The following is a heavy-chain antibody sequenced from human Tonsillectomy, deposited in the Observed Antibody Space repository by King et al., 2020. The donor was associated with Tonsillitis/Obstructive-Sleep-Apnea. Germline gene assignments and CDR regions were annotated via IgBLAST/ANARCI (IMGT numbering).Heavy chain of an antibody. J-gene: IGHJ6*03. V-gene: IGHV1-18*01. CDR2: ISAHNGNT. CDR1: VYTFTSYG. Sequence: QLVQSGAEVKKPGASVKVSCKASVYTFTSYGISWVRQAPGQGLEWMGGISAHNGNTNYAQKVQGRVTMTTDTSTSTAYMELRSLRSDDTAVYYCASSTIFGVVIYYMDVWGKGTTVTVSS. D-gene: IGHD3-3*01. CDR3: ASSTIFGVVIYYMDV.